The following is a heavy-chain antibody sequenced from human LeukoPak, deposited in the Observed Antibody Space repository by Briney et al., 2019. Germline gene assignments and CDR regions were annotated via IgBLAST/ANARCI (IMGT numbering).Heavy chain of an antibody. CDR1: GFTFSDYA. CDR3: AKGANIAGY. V-gene: IGHV3-43*02. Sequence: GGSLRLSCAASGFTFSDYAMHWVRQAPGKGLEWVSLISGDGGSKYYADCVKGRFNISRNNSNISLYLQTDSLRTEDTALYESAKGANIAGYWGQGTLVTVSS. CDR2: ISGDGGSK. J-gene: IGHJ4*02. D-gene: IGHD6-13*01.